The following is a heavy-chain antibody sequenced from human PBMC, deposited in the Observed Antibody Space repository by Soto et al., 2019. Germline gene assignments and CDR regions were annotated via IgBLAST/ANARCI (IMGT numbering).Heavy chain of an antibody. J-gene: IGHJ6*02. CDR3: ARVLMAAHYYGMDV. D-gene: IGHD2-15*01. CDR2: IIPIFGTA. Sequence: SVKVSCKASGGTFSSYAISWVRQAPGQGLEWMGGIIPIFGTASYAQKFQGRVTITADESTSTAYMELSSLRSEDTAVYYCARVLMAAHYYGMDVWGQGTTVTVSS. CDR1: GGTFSSYA. V-gene: IGHV1-69*13.